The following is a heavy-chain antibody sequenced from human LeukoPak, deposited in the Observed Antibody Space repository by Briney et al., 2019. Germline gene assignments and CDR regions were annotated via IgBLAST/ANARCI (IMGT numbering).Heavy chain of an antibody. D-gene: IGHD3-9*01. CDR2: FDPEDGET. Sequence: ASVKVSCKVSGYTLTELSMHWVRQAPGKGLEWMGGFDPEDGETIYAQKFQGRVTITADKSTSTAYMELSSLRSEDTAVYYCATAYYDILTGYYGYYYYGMDVWGQGTTVTVSS. V-gene: IGHV1-24*01. CDR3: ATAYYDILTGYYGYYYYGMDV. CDR1: GYTLTELS. J-gene: IGHJ6*02.